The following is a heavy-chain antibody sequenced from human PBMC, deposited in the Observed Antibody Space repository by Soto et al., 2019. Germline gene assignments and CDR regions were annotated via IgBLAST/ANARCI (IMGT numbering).Heavy chain of an antibody. J-gene: IGHJ5*02. CDR1: GVSIRSYY. V-gene: IGHV4-59*12. CDR3: ARSGWSDP. CDR2: IYYSGST. Sequence: PSETLSLTCTVSGVSIRSYYWSWIRQPPGKGLEWIGFIYYSGSTYYNPSLKSRVTISVDTSKNQFSLKLSSVTAADTAVYYCARSGWSDPWGQGTLVTVSS. D-gene: IGHD7-27*01.